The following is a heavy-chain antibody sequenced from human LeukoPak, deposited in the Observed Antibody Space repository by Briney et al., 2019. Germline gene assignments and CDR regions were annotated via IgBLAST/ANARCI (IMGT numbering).Heavy chain of an antibody. CDR2: ISYDGSNK. J-gene: IGHJ4*02. V-gene: IGHV3-30*18. CDR3: AKDGVAAIYYFDY. D-gene: IGHD1-26*01. Sequence: TGGSLRLSCVASGFTFSSYGMHWVRQAPGKGLEWVAVISYDGSNKYYADSVKGRFTISRDNSKNTLYLQMNSLRAEDTAVYYCAKDGVAAIYYFDYWGQGTLVTVSS. CDR1: GFTFSSYG.